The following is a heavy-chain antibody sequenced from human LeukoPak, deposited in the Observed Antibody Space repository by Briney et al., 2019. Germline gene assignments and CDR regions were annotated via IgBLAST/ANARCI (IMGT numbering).Heavy chain of an antibody. V-gene: IGHV4-39*01. CDR1: GGSIRSNY. CDR2: IYYSGST. D-gene: IGHD5-18*01. CDR3: VRHDTAMARREDY. Sequence: SETLSLTCPVSGGSIRSNYWSWIRQPPGKGLEWIGSIYYSGSTYYNPSLKSRVTISVDTSKNQFSLKLSSVTAADTAGYYCVRHDTAMARREDYWGQGTLVTVSS. J-gene: IGHJ4*02.